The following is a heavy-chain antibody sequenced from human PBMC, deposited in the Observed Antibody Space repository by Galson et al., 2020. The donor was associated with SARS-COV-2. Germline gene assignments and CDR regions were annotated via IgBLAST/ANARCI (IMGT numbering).Heavy chain of an antibody. CDR1: GYTFTGYY. J-gene: IGHJ6*02. CDR2: INPNSGGT. D-gene: IGHD5-18*01. Sequence: ASVKVSCKASGYTFTGYYMHWVRQAPGQGLKWMGWINPNSGGTNYAQKFQGRVTMTRDTSISTAYMELSRLRSDDTAVYYCAREMDTAMGDYYYYGMDVWGQGTTVTVSS. CDR3: AREMDTAMGDYYYYGMDV. V-gene: IGHV1-2*02.